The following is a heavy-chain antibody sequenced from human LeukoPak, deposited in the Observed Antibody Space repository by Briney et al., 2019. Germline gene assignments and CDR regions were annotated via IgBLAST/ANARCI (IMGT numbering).Heavy chain of an antibody. CDR2: IYYSGST. J-gene: IGHJ4*02. D-gene: IGHD6-13*01. Sequence: GSLRLSCAASGFTFSSYGMHWVRQPPGKGLEWIGSIYYSGSTYYNPSLKSRVTVSGDTSKNQFSLKLSSVTAADTAVYYCARLRVIAAVRYYFDYWGQGTLVTVSS. CDR3: ARLRVIAAVRYYFDY. V-gene: IGHV4-39*01. CDR1: GFTFSSYGMH.